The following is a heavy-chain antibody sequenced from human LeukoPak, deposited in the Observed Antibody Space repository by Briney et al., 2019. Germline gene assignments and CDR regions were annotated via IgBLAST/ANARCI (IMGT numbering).Heavy chain of an antibody. CDR3: ARVSEDYDFDY. Sequence: PGGSLRLSCAASGFTFSSYSMNWVRQAPGKGLEWVAVIWNDGSQKYYADSVKGRFTISRDNSKNTLYLQMNSLRAEDTAVYYCARVSEDYDFDYWGQGTLVTVSS. CDR2: IWNDGSQK. V-gene: IGHV3-33*08. D-gene: IGHD4-17*01. J-gene: IGHJ4*02. CDR1: GFTFSSYS.